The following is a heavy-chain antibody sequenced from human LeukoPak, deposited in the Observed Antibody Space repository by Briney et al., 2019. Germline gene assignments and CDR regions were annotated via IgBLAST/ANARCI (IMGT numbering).Heavy chain of an antibody. V-gene: IGHV4-30-2*01. CDR1: GGSISSGGYS. J-gene: IGHJ4*02. CDR2: IYHSGST. D-gene: IGHD2-21*02. CDR3: ARGVVTAIVDYFDY. Sequence: PSQTLSLTCTVSGGSISSGGYSWSWIRQPPGKGLEWIGYIYHSGSTYHNPSLKSRVTISVDRSKNQLSLKLRSVTAADTAVYYCARGVVTAIVDYFDYWGQGTLVTVSS.